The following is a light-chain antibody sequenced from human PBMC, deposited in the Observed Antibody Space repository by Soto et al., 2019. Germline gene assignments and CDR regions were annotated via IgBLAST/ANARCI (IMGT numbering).Light chain of an antibody. CDR3: CSYAGSYTANWV. CDR1: SSDVGRYNF. J-gene: IGLJ3*02. CDR2: DVT. V-gene: IGLV2-11*01. Sequence: QSALTQPRSVSGSPGQSVTISCTGTSSDVGRYNFVSWYQQHPGRAPKLIIYDVTNRPSGVPNRFSGSKSGNTASLTISGLQAEDEADYHCCSYAGSYTANWVFGGGTKLTVL.